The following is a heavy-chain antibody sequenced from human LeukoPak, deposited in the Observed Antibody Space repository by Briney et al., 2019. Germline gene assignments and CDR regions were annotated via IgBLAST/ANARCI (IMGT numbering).Heavy chain of an antibody. CDR1: GLTLSTYA. V-gene: IGHV1-69*05. D-gene: IGHD6-6*01. CDR3: ASSPRIVGRPDYYYYMDV. CDR2: IIPMFGSA. J-gene: IGHJ6*03. Sequence: ASVKVSCKASGLTLSTYAISWVRQAPGQGLEWMGGIIPMFGSAHYAQKFQDRVTITTDESTTIAYMELSSLRSEDTAVYYCASSPRIVGRPDYYYYMDVWGKGTTVAVSS.